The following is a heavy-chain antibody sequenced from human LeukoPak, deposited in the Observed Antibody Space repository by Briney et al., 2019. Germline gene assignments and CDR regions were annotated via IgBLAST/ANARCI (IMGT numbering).Heavy chain of an antibody. CDR3: ARERAYYEILTLYGMDV. D-gene: IGHD3-9*01. CDR1: GGTFSSYA. CDR2: IIPILGIA. J-gene: IGHJ6*02. Sequence: SVKVSCKASGGTFSSYAISWVRQAPGQGLEWMGRIIPILGIANYAQKFQGRVTITADKSTSTAYMELSSLRSEDTAVYYCARERAYYEILTLYGMDVWGQGTTVTVSS. V-gene: IGHV1-69*04.